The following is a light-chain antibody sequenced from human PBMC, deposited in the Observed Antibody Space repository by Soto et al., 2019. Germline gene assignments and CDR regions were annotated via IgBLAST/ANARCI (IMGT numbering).Light chain of an antibody. CDR2: KAS. J-gene: IGKJ1*01. V-gene: IGKV1-5*03. CDR1: QTISSW. CDR3: QHYNSYSEA. Sequence: IHMTQSPSPLSGSVGDRVTITCRASQTISSWLAWYQQKPGKAPKLLIYKASTLKSGVPSRFSGSGSGTEFTLTISSLQPDDFATYYCQHYNSYSEAFGQGTKVDIK.